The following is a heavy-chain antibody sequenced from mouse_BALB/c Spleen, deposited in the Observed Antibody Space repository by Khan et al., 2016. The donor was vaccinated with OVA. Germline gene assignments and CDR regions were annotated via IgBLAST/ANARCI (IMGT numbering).Heavy chain of an antibody. V-gene: IGHV5-9-3*01. Sequence: EVELVESGGDLVKPGGSLKLTCAATEFTFNYCAMSWVRQTPEKRLVSVATISSGVSFTYYLDSVKGRFTISRDSAKNTLYLQMSSLRSADTAMYYCTRTPGYYGSNYFDQWGQGTSLTVSS. CDR2: ISSGVSFT. CDR1: EFTFNYCA. CDR3: TRTPGYYGSNYFDQ. D-gene: IGHD1-1*01. J-gene: IGHJ2*03.